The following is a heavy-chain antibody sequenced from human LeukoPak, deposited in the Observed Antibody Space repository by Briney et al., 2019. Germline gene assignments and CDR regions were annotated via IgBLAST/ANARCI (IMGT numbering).Heavy chain of an antibody. CDR2: IYTGGNT. V-gene: IGHV3-53*01. CDR3: AGPSSGQSFDI. J-gene: IGHJ3*02. Sequence: GGSLRLSCAASGFIVSSNYTNWVRQAPWKGLEWVSVIYTGGNTYYADSVKGRFTISRDNSKNTLYLQMHSLRAEDTAVYYCAGPSSGQSFDIWGQGTMVTVSS. D-gene: IGHD6-19*01. CDR1: GFIVSSNY.